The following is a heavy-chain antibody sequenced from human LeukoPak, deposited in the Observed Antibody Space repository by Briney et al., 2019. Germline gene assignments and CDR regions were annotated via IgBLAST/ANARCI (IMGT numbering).Heavy chain of an antibody. D-gene: IGHD5-18*01. Sequence: SETLSLTCAVYGGSFSGYYWSWIRQPPGKGLEWIGEINHSGSTNYNPSLKSRVTISVDTSKNQFSLKLSSVTAADTAVYYCARHFLTVDTRWFDPWGQGTLVTVSS. CDR1: GGSFSGYY. V-gene: IGHV4-34*01. J-gene: IGHJ5*02. CDR3: ARHFLTVDTRWFDP. CDR2: INHSGST.